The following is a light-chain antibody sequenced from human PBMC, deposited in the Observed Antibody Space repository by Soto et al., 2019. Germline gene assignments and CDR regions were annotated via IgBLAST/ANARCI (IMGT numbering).Light chain of an antibody. V-gene: IGLV1-44*01. CDR1: RSNIGSYT. J-gene: IGLJ2*01. CDR2: SNN. CDR3: SAWDDSLKVV. Sequence: QSVLTQPPSASGTPGQRVTISCSGSRSNIGSYTVNWYQQLPGTAPKLLIYSNNQRPSGVPDRVSGSKSGTSASLAISGLQSEDEADYFCSAWDDSLKVVFGGGTKLTVL.